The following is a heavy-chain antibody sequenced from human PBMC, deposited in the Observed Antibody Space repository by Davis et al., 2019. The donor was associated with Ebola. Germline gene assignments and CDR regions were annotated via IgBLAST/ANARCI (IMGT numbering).Heavy chain of an antibody. V-gene: IGHV4-59*01. D-gene: IGHD3-3*01. CDR2: IYYSGST. CDR1: GGSISSYY. CDR3: ARARFGVVSNYYYYGMDV. Sequence: SETLSLTCTVSGGSISSYYWSWIRQPPGKGLEWIGYIYYSGSTNYNPSLKSRVTISVDTSKNQFSLKLSSVTAADTAVYYCARARFGVVSNYYYYGMDVWGQGTTVTVSS. J-gene: IGHJ6*02.